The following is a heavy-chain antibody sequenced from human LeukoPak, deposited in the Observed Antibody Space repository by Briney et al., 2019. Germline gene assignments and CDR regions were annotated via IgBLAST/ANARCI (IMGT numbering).Heavy chain of an antibody. CDR2: IYYSGST. CDR3: ARQKGYSGYELSDY. V-gene: IGHV4-30-4*01. J-gene: IGHJ4*02. Sequence: SETLSLTCTVSGGSISSGDYYWSWIRQPPGKGLEWIGYIYYSGSTYYNPSLKSRVTISVDTSKNQFSLKLSSVTAADTAVYYCARQKGYSGYELSDYWGQGTLVTVSS. D-gene: IGHD5-12*01. CDR1: GGSISSGDYY.